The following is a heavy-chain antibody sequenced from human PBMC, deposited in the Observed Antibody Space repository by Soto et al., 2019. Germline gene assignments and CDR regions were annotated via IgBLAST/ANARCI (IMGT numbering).Heavy chain of an antibody. CDR2: IIPIFGTA. Sequence: SVKVSCKASGGTFSSYAISWVRQAPGQGLEWMGGIIPIFGTANYAQKFQGRVTITADESTSTAYMELSSLRSEDTAVYYCARAPFDAAGTIPFRYFDYWGQGTLVTVSS. CDR3: ARAPFDAAGTIPFRYFDY. J-gene: IGHJ4*02. D-gene: IGHD6-13*01. V-gene: IGHV1-69*13. CDR1: GGTFSSYA.